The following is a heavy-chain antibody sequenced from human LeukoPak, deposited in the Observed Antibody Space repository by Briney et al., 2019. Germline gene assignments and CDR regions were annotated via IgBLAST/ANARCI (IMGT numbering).Heavy chain of an antibody. CDR3: ARDSGGDYWFDP. Sequence: ASVKVSCKASGYTFTGYYMHWVRQAPGQGLEWMGWINPNSGGTNYAQKFQGRGTMTRDHSLSPAYVELSRLRSDGTAVYYCARDSGGDYWFDPWGQGTLVTVSS. J-gene: IGHJ5*02. CDR2: INPNSGGT. CDR1: GYTFTGYY. V-gene: IGHV1-2*02. D-gene: IGHD4-17*01.